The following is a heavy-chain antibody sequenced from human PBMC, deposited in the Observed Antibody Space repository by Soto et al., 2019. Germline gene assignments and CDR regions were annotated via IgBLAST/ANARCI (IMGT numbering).Heavy chain of an antibody. CDR1: GGTFSSYA. D-gene: IGHD3-10*01. Sequence: QVQLVQSGAEVKKPGSSVKVSCKASGGTFSSYAISWVRQAPGQGLEWMGGIIPIFGTANYAQKFQGRVTITADESTSTAYMELSSLRSEDTAVYYCARGYGSGSYSPPQYYYYGMDVWGQGTTVTVSS. CDR2: IIPIFGTA. J-gene: IGHJ6*02. V-gene: IGHV1-69*01. CDR3: ARGYGSGSYSPPQYYYYGMDV.